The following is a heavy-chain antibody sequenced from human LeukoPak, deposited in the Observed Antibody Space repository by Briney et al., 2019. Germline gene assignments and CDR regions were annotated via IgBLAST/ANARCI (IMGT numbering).Heavy chain of an antibody. V-gene: IGHV1-2*02. J-gene: IGHJ6*03. D-gene: IGHD2-2*01. CDR1: GYTFTDYY. Sequence: ASVKVSCKASGYTFTDYYMHWVRQAPGQGLEWMGWINPKSGATNYAQRFQGRVTMTRDTSIRTGYMELSRLRSDDTAIYYCARGAYCSSITCLGGHPGYYYYMDVWGKGTTVTVSS. CDR2: INPKSGAT. CDR3: ARGAYCSSITCLGGHPGYYYYMDV.